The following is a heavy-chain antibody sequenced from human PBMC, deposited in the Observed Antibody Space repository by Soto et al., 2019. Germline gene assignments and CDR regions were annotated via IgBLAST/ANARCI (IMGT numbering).Heavy chain of an antibody. CDR3: ARGNPFNYAGFDV. CDR1: GITFRRTA. Sequence: QMQLVQSGPEVKKPGTSVKVSCKASGITFRRTAVQWMRQARGQRLEWIGRIVVGTGSTTYAQIVQERIAITRDMSTNTAYMELSGLRPEDTAIYYCARGNPFNYAGFDVWGQGTTVAVSS. V-gene: IGHV1-58*01. J-gene: IGHJ6*02. D-gene: IGHD3-16*01. CDR2: IVVGTGST.